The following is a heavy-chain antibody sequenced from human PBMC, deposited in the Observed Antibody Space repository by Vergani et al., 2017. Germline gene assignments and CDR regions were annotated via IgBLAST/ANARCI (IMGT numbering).Heavy chain of an antibody. Sequence: QVQLQESGPGLVKPSETLSLTCTVSGGSISSYYWSWIRQHPGKGLEWIGYIYYSGSTYYNPSLKSRVTISVDTSKNQFSLKLSSVTAADTAVYYCARGANGGVRGWLRSHFDYWGQGTLVTVSS. CDR3: ARGANGGVRGWLRSHFDY. J-gene: IGHJ4*02. CDR1: GGSISSYY. D-gene: IGHD5-12*01. V-gene: IGHV4-59*06. CDR2: IYYSGST.